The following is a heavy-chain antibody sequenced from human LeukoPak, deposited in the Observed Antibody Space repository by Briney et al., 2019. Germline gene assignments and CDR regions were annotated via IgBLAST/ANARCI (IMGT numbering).Heavy chain of an antibody. D-gene: IGHD3-10*01. J-gene: IGHJ3*02. Sequence: GGSLRLSCAASGFTFSSYWMHWVRQAPGKGLEWVSRIYSDGSNTVYAEPVKGRFTISRDNAKNTLFLQMNSLRAEDTAVYYCGRGASWQGNVCEIWGQGTMVTVSS. V-gene: IGHV3-74*01. CDR1: GFTFSSYW. CDR2: IYSDGSNT. CDR3: GRGASWQGNVCEI.